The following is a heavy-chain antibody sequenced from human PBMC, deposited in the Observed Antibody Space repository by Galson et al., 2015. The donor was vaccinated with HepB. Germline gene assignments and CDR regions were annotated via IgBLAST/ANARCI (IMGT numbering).Heavy chain of an antibody. CDR2: ISYDGSNK. J-gene: IGHJ4*02. Sequence: SLRLSCAASGFTFSSYGMHWVRQAPGKGLEWVAVISYDGSNKYYADSVKGRFTISRDNSKNTLYLQMNSLRAEDTAVYYCAKERRLTLNYWGQGTLVTVSS. CDR1: GFTFSSYG. V-gene: IGHV3-30*18. D-gene: IGHD4-17*01. CDR3: AKERRLTLNY.